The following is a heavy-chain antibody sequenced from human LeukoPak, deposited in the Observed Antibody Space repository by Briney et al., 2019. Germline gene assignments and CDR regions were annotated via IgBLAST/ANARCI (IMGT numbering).Heavy chain of an antibody. CDR2: IRSKAKSYAT. D-gene: IGHD6-13*01. CDR3: ARGRHGIAAAGILGYYYMDV. V-gene: IGHV3-73*01. J-gene: IGHJ6*03. CDR1: GFPFSGSA. Sequence: GGSLRLSCAASGFPFSGSAMHWVRQASGKGLEWVGRIRSKAKSYATAYAASVKGRFTISRDDSKNTAYLQMNSLRAEDTAVYYCARGRHGIAAAGILGYYYMDVWGKGTTVTVSS.